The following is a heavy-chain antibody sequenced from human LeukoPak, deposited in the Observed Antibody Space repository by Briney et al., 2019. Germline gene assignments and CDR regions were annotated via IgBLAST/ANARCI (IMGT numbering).Heavy chain of an antibody. D-gene: IGHD3-10*01. CDR3: ARDHHYYGSGSYYSDY. CDR2: ISSSSSYI. V-gene: IGHV3-21*01. Sequence: GGSLRLSCAASGFTFSSYSMNWVRQAPGKGLEWVSSISSSSSYIYYADSVKGRFTISRDNAKNSLYLQMNSLRAEDTAVYYCARDHHYYGSGSYYSDYWGQGTLVTVSS. J-gene: IGHJ4*02. CDR1: GFTFSSYS.